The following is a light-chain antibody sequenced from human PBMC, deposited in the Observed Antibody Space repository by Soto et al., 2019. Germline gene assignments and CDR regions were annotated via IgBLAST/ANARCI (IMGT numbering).Light chain of an antibody. CDR3: QQYNHYWT. Sequence: DIQMTQSPSTLSASVGDRVTITCRASQSISSWLAWYQQKPWKAPKVLIYDASSLESGVPSRFSGSGSGTEFSLTIRSLQPDDFATYYCQQYNHYWTFGQGTRVEIK. CDR1: QSISSW. J-gene: IGKJ1*01. CDR2: DAS. V-gene: IGKV1-5*01.